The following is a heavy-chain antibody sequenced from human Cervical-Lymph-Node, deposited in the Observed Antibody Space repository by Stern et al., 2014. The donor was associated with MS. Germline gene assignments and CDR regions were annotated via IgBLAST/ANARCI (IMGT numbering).Heavy chain of an antibody. J-gene: IGHJ4*02. CDR3: ARLSKGP. V-gene: IGHV4-61*02. CDR1: GGSISSGSYY. Sequence: QLQLQESGPGLVKPSQTLSLTCTVSGGSISSGSYYWSWIRQPAGKGLEWIGSIYTSGSPNYTPPLKGGVTKSVDPSKTQSPLKGSSVTAADTAVYYCARLSKGPWGQGTLVTVSS. CDR2: IYTSGSP.